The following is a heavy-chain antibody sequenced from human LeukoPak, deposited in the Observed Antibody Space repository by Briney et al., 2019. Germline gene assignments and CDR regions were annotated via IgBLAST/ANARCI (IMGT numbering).Heavy chain of an antibody. V-gene: IGHV3-33*06. D-gene: IGHD3-22*01. CDR2: IWYEGSNK. J-gene: IGHJ3*02. Sequence: GRSLRLSCAASGFTFSSYGMHWVRQAPGKGLDWVAVIWYEGSNKYYADSVKGRFTISRDNSKNTVYLQMNSLRAEDTAVYYCAKDRDIYYDSSGYRQNDAFDIWGQGTMVTVSS. CDR1: GFTFSSYG. CDR3: AKDRDIYYDSSGYRQNDAFDI.